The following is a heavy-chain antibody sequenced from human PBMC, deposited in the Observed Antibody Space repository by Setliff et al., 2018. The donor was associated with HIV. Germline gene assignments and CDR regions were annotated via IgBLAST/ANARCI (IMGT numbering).Heavy chain of an antibody. CDR2: IHPNSGAT. CDR1: GYSFTGHS. J-gene: IGHJ5*01. Sequence: GASVKVSCKASGYSFTGHSLHWVRQAPGQGLEGMGWIHPNSGATNYAQKFEDKVTMTRDTSLTTGNMNLCRLRSDDTAGYYCARGGEIALAAHRRWLDSWGQGTLVTVSS. V-gene: IGHV1-2*02. D-gene: IGHD6-19*01. CDR3: ARGGEIALAAHRRWLDS.